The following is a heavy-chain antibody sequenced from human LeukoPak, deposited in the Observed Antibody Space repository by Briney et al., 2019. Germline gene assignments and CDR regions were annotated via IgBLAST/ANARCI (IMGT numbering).Heavy chain of an antibody. J-gene: IGHJ4*02. CDR1: GFTLDDYG. V-gene: IGHV3-20*04. CDR3: AREGYCSSTSCYFNY. Sequence: GGSLRLSCAASGFTLDDYGMSWVRQAPGKGLEWVSGINWNGGSTGYADSVKGRFTISRDNAKNSLYLQMNSLRAEDTALYYCAREGYCSSTSCYFNYWGQGTLVTVSS. D-gene: IGHD2-2*01. CDR2: INWNGGST.